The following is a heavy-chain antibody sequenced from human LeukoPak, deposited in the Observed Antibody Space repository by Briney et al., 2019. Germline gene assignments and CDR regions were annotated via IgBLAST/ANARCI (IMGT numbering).Heavy chain of an antibody. V-gene: IGHV3-66*01. CDR2: IYSGGST. D-gene: IGHD5-18*01. Sequence: GGSLRLSCAASGFTVSRNYMSWVRQAPGRGLEWVSVIYSGGSTYYADSVKGRFTISRDNSKNTLYLQMSSLRADDTAVYYCVKRENSAYTYDYWGQGTLVTVSS. CDR1: GFTVSRNY. J-gene: IGHJ4*02. CDR3: VKRENSAYTYDY.